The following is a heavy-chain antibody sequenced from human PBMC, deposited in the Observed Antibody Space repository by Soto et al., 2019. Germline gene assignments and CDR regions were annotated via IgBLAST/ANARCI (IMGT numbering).Heavy chain of an antibody. CDR2: IWYDGSNK. Sequence: GGSLRLSCAASGFTFSSYGMHWVRQAPGKGLEWVAVIWYDGSNKYYADSVKGRFTISRDNSKNTLYLQMNSLRAEDTAVYYCARGGYYYDSSGTGGMDVWGQGTTVTVSS. CDR1: GFTFSSYG. D-gene: IGHD3-22*01. V-gene: IGHV3-33*01. CDR3: ARGGYYYDSSGTGGMDV. J-gene: IGHJ6*02.